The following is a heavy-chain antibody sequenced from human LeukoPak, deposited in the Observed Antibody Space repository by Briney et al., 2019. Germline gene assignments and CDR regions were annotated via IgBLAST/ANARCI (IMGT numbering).Heavy chain of an antibody. J-gene: IGHJ4*02. CDR2: ISGSGGST. D-gene: IGHD5-24*01. CDR3: AKKQEVSELPRGLWSSNAIRKQSYFDY. V-gene: IGHV3-23*01. Sequence: GGSLRLSCAASGFTFSSYAMSWVRQAPGKGLEWVSAISGSGGSTYYADSVKGRFTISRDNSKNTLYLQMNSLRAEDTAVYYCAKKQEVSELPRGLWSSNAIRKQSYFDYWGQGTLVTVSS. CDR1: GFTFSSYA.